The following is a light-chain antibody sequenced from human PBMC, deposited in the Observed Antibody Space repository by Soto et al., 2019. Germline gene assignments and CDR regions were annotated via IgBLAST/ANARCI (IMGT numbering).Light chain of an antibody. CDR1: QTVRNNY. CDR2: DAS. CDR3: QQFSSYPRT. J-gene: IGKJ4*01. V-gene: IGKV3-20*01. Sequence: VLTQSPGTLSLSPGERSTLSCRASQTVRNNYLAWYQQKPGQAPRLLIYDASSRATGIPDRFSGGGSGTDFTLTISRLEPEDFAVYYCQQFSSYPRTFGGGTKVDIK.